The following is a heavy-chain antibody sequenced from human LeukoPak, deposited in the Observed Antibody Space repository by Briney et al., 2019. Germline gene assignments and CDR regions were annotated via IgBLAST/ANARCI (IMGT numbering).Heavy chain of an antibody. V-gene: IGHV1-24*01. CDR2: FDPEDGET. CDR3: ATSTMVRILDP. J-gene: IGHJ5*02. D-gene: IGHD3-10*01. CDR1: GYTLTELS. Sequence: ASVKVSCKVSGYTLTELSMHWVRQTPGKGLEWMGGFDPEDGETIYAQEFQGRVTMTEDTSTDTAYMELSSLRSEDTAVYYCATSTMVRILDPWGQGTLVTVSS.